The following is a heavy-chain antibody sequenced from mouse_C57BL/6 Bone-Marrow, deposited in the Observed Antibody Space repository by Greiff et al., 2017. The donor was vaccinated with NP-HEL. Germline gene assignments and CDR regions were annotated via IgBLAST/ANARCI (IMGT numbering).Heavy chain of an antibody. Sequence: VQLQQSGAELVRPGTSVKVSCKASGYAFTNYLIEWVKQRPGQGLEWIGVINPGSGGTNYNEKFKGKATLTADKSSSTAYMQLSSLTSADSAVYFCARGYYGSSSFYFDYWGQGTTLTVSS. V-gene: IGHV1-54*01. D-gene: IGHD1-1*01. CDR2: INPGSGGT. J-gene: IGHJ2*01. CDR3: ARGYYGSSSFYFDY. CDR1: GYAFTNYL.